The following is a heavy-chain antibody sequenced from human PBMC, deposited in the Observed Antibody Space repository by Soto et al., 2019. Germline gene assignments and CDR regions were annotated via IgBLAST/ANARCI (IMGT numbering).Heavy chain of an antibody. CDR2: IYHSGST. CDR1: GGSISSGGYS. D-gene: IGHD2-15*01. CDR3: ARVVHQPMGYCSGGSCYSGWYFDL. J-gene: IGHJ2*01. Sequence: PSETLSLTCAVSGGSISSGGYSWSWIRQPPGKGLEWIGYIYHSGSTYYNPSLTSRVTISVDRSKNQFSLKLSSVTAADTAVYYCARVVHQPMGYCSGGSCYSGWYFDLWGRGTLVTVSS. V-gene: IGHV4-30-2*01.